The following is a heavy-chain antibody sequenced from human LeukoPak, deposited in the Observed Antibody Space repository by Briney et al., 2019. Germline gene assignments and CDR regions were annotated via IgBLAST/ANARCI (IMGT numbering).Heavy chain of an antibody. CDR3: AKDLTDSSSPFYFDY. CDR1: GFTFSSYA. CDR2: ISGSGGST. J-gene: IGHJ4*02. Sequence: GGSLRLSCAASGFTFSSYAMSWVRQAPGKGLEWASAISGSGGSTYYADSVKGRFTISRDNSKNTLYLQMNSLRAEDTAVYYCAKDLTDSSSPFYFDYWGQGTLVTVSS. V-gene: IGHV3-23*01. D-gene: IGHD6-6*01.